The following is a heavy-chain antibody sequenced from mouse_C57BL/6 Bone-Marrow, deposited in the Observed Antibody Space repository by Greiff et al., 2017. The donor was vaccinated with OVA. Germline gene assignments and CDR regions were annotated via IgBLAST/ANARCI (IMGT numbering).Heavy chain of an antibody. CDR1: GYSFTGYY. CDR2: INPSTGGT. V-gene: IGHV1-43*01. CDR3: ARRGGFAY. Sequence: VQLKESGPELVKPGASVKISCKASGYSFTGYYMHWVKQSSEKSLEWIGEINPSTGGTSYNQKFKGKAILTVDKSSSTAYMQLKSLTSEDSAVYYCARRGGFAYWGQGTLVTVSA. J-gene: IGHJ3*01.